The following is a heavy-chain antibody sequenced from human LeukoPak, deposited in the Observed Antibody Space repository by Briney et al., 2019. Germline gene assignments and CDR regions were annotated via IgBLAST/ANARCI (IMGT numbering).Heavy chain of an antibody. V-gene: IGHV4-4*07. D-gene: IGHD4-11*01. J-gene: IGHJ3*02. CDR1: GGSISSYY. Sequence: SETLSLTCTVSGGSISSYYWSWIRQPAGKGLEWIGRIYTSGSTNYNPSLKSRVTMSVDTSKNQFSLKLSSVTAADTAVYYCASSSYLQSMTTDPGAFDIWGQGTMVTVSS. CDR2: IYTSGST. CDR3: ASSSYLQSMTTDPGAFDI.